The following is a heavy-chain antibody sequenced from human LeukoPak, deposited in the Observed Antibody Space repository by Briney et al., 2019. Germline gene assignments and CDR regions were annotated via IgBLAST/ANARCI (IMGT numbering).Heavy chain of an antibody. Sequence: PGGSLRLSCAASGFTFSSYEMNWVRQAPGKGLEWVSAISGNGGSTFYADSVKGRFTISRDNSKNTLYLQVNSLRAEDTAVYYCARDLYRIVVVPHYFDYWGQGTLVTVSS. D-gene: IGHD3-22*01. CDR1: GFTFSSYE. J-gene: IGHJ4*02. V-gene: IGHV3-23*01. CDR2: ISGNGGST. CDR3: ARDLYRIVVVPHYFDY.